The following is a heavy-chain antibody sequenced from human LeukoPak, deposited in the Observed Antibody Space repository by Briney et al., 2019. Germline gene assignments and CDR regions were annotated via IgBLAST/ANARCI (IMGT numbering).Heavy chain of an antibody. D-gene: IGHD1-26*01. Sequence: ASVKVSCKTSGYTFTSYGISWVRQAPGQGLEWMGWISAYNGNTNYAQKLQGRVTMTTDTSTSTAYMELRSLRSDDTAVYYCARAEVGATAVDYWGQGTLVTVSS. V-gene: IGHV1-18*01. CDR2: ISAYNGNT. J-gene: IGHJ4*02. CDR1: GYTFTSYG. CDR3: ARAEVGATAVDY.